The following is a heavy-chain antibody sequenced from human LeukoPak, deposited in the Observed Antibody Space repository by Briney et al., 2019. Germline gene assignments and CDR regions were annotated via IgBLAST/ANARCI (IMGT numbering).Heavy chain of an antibody. Sequence: TGGSLRLSRAASGLTFSSSWMYWVRQAPGKGLVWVSDINSDGSNTRYADSVRGRFTISRDNAKEMVHLQMNSLRAEDTAVYYCARAVSGWQAIDYWGQGTLVTVSS. J-gene: IGHJ4*02. D-gene: IGHD6-19*01. CDR2: INSDGSNT. CDR3: ARAVSGWQAIDY. CDR1: GLTFSSSW. V-gene: IGHV3-74*01.